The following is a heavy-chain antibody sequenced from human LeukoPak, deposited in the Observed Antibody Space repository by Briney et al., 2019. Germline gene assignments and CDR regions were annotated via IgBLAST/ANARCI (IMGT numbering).Heavy chain of an antibody. CDR3: ARADYDILTGYYSDY. CDR2: IGSSGGTI. CDR1: GFTFSSYE. D-gene: IGHD3-9*01. J-gene: IGHJ4*02. Sequence: GGSLRLSCAASGFTFSSYEMNWVRQAPGKGLEWVSYIGSSGGTIYYADSVKGRFTISRDNTKNSLYLQMNSLRAEDTAVYYCARADYDILTGYYSDYWGQGTLVTVSS. V-gene: IGHV3-48*03.